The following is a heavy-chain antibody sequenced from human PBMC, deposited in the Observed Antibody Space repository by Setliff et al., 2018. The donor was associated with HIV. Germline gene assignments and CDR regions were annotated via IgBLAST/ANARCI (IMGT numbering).Heavy chain of an antibody. V-gene: IGHV3-74*03. CDR1: GFTFSAFW. J-gene: IGHJ6*03. CDR2: INSDGSNA. D-gene: IGHD6-6*01. CDR3: ARGVPYSSSSEYYYYYYMDV. Sequence: PGGSLRLSCEASGFTFSAFWMQWVRQVPGKGLVWVSRINSDGSNAAYADFVKGRLTISRDNAKNTVDLQMNSLRPYDTAVYYCARGVPYSSSSEYYYYYYMDVWGTGTTVTVSS.